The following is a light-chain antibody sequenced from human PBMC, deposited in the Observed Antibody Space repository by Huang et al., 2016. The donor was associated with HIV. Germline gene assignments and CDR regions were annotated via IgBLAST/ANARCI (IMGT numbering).Light chain of an antibody. CDR2: GAS. CDR1: QTVDGAY. CDR3: HQYGTSPRT. Sequence: EIVLTQSPGTLSLSPGEGVILFCRASQTVDGAYLAWYQQKGGQSPRLLVYGASRRATGIPDRFSGSGSGTDFFLSINRVEPEDVAVYFCHQYGTSPRTFGQGTKVEIK. V-gene: IGKV3-20*01. J-gene: IGKJ1*01.